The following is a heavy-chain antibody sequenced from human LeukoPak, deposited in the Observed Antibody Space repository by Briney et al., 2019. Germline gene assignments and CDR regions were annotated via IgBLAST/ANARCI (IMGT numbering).Heavy chain of an antibody. Sequence: GGSLRLSCAASGFTFSSYAMSWVRQAPGKGLEWVSSISSSSSYIYYADSVKGRFTISRDNAKNSLFLQMNSLRAEDTAVYYCVRDSYTNTWHFQDEDYWGQGTLVTVSS. CDR3: VRDSYTNTWHFQDEDY. D-gene: IGHD2-2*02. V-gene: IGHV3-21*01. CDR1: GFTFSSYA. CDR2: ISSSSSYI. J-gene: IGHJ4*02.